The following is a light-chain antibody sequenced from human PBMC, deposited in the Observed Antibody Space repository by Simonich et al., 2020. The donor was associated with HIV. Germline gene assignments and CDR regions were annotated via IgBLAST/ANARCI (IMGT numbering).Light chain of an antibody. J-gene: IGKJ5*01. CDR1: QSLLHSNGYNY. CDR2: LGS. V-gene: IGKV2-28*01. Sequence: DIVMTQSPLSLPVTPGEPASISCRSSQSLLHSNGYNYLGWYLQKPGQSPQLLIYLGSTRASGVPDRFSGSGSGTDFTLKISRVEAEDVGVYYCMQALQTPPTFGQGTRLEIK. CDR3: MQALQTPPT.